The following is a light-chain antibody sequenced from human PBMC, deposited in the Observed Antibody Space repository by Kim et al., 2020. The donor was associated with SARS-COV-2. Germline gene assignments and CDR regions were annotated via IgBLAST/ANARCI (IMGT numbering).Light chain of an antibody. CDR2: EDD. CDR1: SGTIDTHY. Sequence: NFMLTQPHSVSESPGKTVTISCTRSSGTIDTHYVQWYQQRPGSAPITVIYEDDRRPSGVPDRISGSIDTSSNSASLSISGLQPEDEADYYCQSYDHNKIIFGEGTKLT. J-gene: IGLJ2*01. V-gene: IGLV6-57*04. CDR3: QSYDHNKII.